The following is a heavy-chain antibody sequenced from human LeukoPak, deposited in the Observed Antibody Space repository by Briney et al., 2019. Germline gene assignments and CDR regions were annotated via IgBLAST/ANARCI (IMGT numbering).Heavy chain of an antibody. J-gene: IGHJ3*02. D-gene: IGHD3-22*01. CDR1: GGSISSYY. V-gene: IGHV4-59*01. Sequence: SETLSLTCTVSGGSISSYYWSWIRQPPGKGLEWIGYIYYSGSTNYNPSLKSRVTISVDTSKNQFSLKLSSVTAADTAAYYCARVRSDSSGYYGPNDAFDIWGQGTMVTVSS. CDR2: IYYSGST. CDR3: ARVRSDSSGYYGPNDAFDI.